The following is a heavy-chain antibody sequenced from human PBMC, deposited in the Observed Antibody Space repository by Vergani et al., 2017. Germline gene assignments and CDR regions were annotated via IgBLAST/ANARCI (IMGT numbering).Heavy chain of an antibody. CDR1: GYTFTSYA. D-gene: IGHD3-22*01. Sequence: QVQLVQSGAEVKKPGASVKVSCKASGYTFTSYAISWVRQAPGQGLEWMGGIIPIFGTANYAQKFQGRVTITADESTSTAYMELSSLRSEDTAVYYCARESPSYYYDSSGPFDYWGQGTLVTVSS. V-gene: IGHV1-69*13. CDR2: IIPIFGTA. CDR3: ARESPSYYYDSSGPFDY. J-gene: IGHJ4*02.